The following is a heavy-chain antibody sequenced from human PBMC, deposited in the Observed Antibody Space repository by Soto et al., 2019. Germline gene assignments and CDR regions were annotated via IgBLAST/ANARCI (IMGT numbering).Heavy chain of an antibody. CDR2: IIPPFRAA. J-gene: IGHJ4*02. CDR1: GGTFGTYA. CDR3: ARGIDAGWYSYYFDY. D-gene: IGHD6-19*01. V-gene: IGHV1-69*13. Sequence: SVKVSCKASGGTFGTYAFSWVRQAPGQGLEWMGGIIPPFRAANYAQMFQGRVTITADESTSTAYMELSSLRFEDTAVYYCARGIDAGWYSYYFDYWGQGTLVTVSS.